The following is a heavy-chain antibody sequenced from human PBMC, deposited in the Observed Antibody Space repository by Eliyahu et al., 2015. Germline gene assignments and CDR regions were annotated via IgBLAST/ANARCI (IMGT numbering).Heavy chain of an antibody. J-gene: IGHJ4*02. CDR1: GFSLXXVRXX. Sequence: QVTLKESGPVLVKPTETLTLTCTVSGFSLXXVRXXLSWIRQPPGKALEWLAHIFSXDEKSYSISLKSRLTISRDTSKSQVVLIMTNVDPVDTATFYCARIRNSNYAPNFDYWGQGILVTVSS. V-gene: IGHV2-26*01. CDR3: ARIRNSNYAPNFDY. CDR2: IFSXDEK. D-gene: IGHD4-11*01.